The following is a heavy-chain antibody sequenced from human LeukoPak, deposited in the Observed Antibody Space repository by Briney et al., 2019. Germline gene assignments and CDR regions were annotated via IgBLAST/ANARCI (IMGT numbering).Heavy chain of an antibody. CDR2: INHSGST. D-gene: IGHD6-19*01. CDR3: ANLAGSPGY. J-gene: IGHJ4*02. CDR1: GFTFSNYW. V-gene: IGHV4-34*08. Sequence: SGGSRRLSCEASGFTFSNYWMTWVRQPPGKGLEWIGEINHSGSTNYNPSLKSRVTISVDTSKNQFSLKLSSVTAADTAVYYCANLAGSPGYWGQGTLVTVSS.